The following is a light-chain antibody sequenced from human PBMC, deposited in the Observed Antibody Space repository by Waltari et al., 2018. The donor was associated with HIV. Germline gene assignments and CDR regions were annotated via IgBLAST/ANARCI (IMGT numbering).Light chain of an antibody. CDR1: QSVGTS. CDR3: QQYDNLPPT. V-gene: IGKV3-11*01. J-gene: IGKJ2*01. Sequence: LVLTQSPAILSLSPGERATLSCRASQSVGTSPAWYQQRPGQALRLLFDVTTKRATGIPVRFTTSGSGTDYVLTISSLEPEDSAIYYCQQYDNLPPTFGQGTKLEIK. CDR2: VTT.